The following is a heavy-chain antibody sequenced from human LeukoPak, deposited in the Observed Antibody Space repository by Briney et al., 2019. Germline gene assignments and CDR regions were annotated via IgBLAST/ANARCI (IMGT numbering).Heavy chain of an antibody. CDR1: GGTISSYY. Sequence: SETLSLTCTVSGGTISSYYWNWIRQPPGKGLEWIGYIHYSGSTKYNPSLKSRVTISVDTSKNQFSLKLSSVTAADTAVYYCARWYSSGWAFGYWGQGTLVTVSS. D-gene: IGHD6-19*01. J-gene: IGHJ4*02. CDR2: IHYSGST. V-gene: IGHV4-59*08. CDR3: ARWYSSGWAFGY.